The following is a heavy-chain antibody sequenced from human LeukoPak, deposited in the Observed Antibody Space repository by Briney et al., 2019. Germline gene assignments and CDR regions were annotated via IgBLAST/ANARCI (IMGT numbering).Heavy chain of an antibody. CDR1: GGTISSYY. Sequence: SETLSLTCTVSGGTISSYYWNWIRQPPGKGLEWIGYIHYSGSTKYNPSLKSRVTISVDTSKNQFSLKLSSVTAADTAVYYCARWYSSGWAFGYWGQGTLVTVSS. D-gene: IGHD6-19*01. J-gene: IGHJ4*02. CDR2: IHYSGST. V-gene: IGHV4-59*08. CDR3: ARWYSSGWAFGY.